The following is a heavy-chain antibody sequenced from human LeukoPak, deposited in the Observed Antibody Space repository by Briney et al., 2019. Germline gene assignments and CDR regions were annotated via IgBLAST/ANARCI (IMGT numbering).Heavy chain of an antibody. V-gene: IGHV3-30*04. CDR2: ISYDGSDK. Sequence: GGSLRLSCAASGFTFSSYAMYWVRQAPGKGLEWVAVISYDGSDKFYADSVKGRFTISRDSSKNTLYLQMNSLRPEDTAVYYCARDPSYSENLDYWGQGTLVTVSS. CDR3: ARDPSYSENLDY. CDR1: GFTFSSYA. D-gene: IGHD1-26*01. J-gene: IGHJ4*02.